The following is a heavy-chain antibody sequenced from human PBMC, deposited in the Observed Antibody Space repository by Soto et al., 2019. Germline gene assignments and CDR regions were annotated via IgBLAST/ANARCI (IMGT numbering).Heavy chain of an antibody. J-gene: IGHJ3*02. CDR2: ISYDGSNK. V-gene: IGHV3-30-3*01. Sequence: VQLVESGGGVVQPGRSLRLSCAASGFTFSSYAMHWVRQAPGKGLEWVAVISYDGSNKYYADSVKGRFTISRDNSKNTLYLQMNSLRAEDTAVYYCARDQPKWDPKHDAFDIWGQGTMVTVSS. D-gene: IGHD1-26*01. CDR3: ARDQPKWDPKHDAFDI. CDR1: GFTFSSYA.